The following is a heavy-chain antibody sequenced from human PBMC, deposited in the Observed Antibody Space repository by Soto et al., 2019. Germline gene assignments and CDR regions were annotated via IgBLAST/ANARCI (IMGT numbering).Heavy chain of an antibody. J-gene: IGHJ6*02. CDR3: AAELGFGKLSVV. V-gene: IGHV1-69*01. CDR1: GDTFKNCV. D-gene: IGHD3-10*01. CDR2: IIPLFGTT. Sequence: QVQVVQSGVEVRRPGSSVKVSCKASGDTFKNCVISWVRQAPGQGLEWMGGIIPLFGTTDFAQMFQGRLTITTDESTTTAYMELSRLRSEDTATYHCAAELGFGKLSVVWGQGTTVIVSS.